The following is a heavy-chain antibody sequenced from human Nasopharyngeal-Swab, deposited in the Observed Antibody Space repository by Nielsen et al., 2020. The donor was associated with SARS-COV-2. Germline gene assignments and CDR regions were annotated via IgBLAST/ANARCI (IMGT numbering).Heavy chain of an antibody. D-gene: IGHD2-21*02. CDR2: ISAYNGNT. V-gene: IGHV1-18*01. CDR1: GYTFTSYG. J-gene: IGHJ6*02. Sequence: ASVKVSCKASGYTFTSYGINWVRQAPGQGLEWMGWISAYNGNTNYAQKLQGRVTMTTDTSTSTAYMELRSLRSDDTAVYYCARGAIGRDRRSYYYYGMDVWGQGTTVTVSS. CDR3: ARGAIGRDRRSYYYYGMDV.